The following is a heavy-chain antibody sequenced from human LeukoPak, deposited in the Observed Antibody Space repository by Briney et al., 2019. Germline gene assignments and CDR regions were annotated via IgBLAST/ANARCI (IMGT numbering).Heavy chain of an antibody. V-gene: IGHV3-7*03. CDR3: AKGGPQFLDY. Sequence: GGSLRLSCAASGFIFSNYYMNWVRQAPGKGLEWVAHIKQDGSEKNYVDSVKGRFTISRDSSKSTLYLQMNSLRAEDTAVYFCAKGGPQFLDYWGQGSLVTVSS. J-gene: IGHJ4*02. CDR1: GFIFSNYY. CDR2: IKQDGSEK. D-gene: IGHD2-21*01.